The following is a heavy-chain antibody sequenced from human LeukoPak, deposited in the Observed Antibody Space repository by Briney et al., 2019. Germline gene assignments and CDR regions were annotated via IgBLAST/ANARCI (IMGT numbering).Heavy chain of an antibody. CDR1: GYTFASYA. CDR2: INTGDGNT. Sequence: ASVKVSCKSSGYTFASYAMHWVRQAPGQGLEWMGWINTGDGNTKYSQNFRGRVTMTTDTSTNTAYMELTSLRSDDTAVYYCARYSDDVLTGNYAFDVWGQGTKVTVSS. J-gene: IGHJ3*01. CDR3: ARYSDDVLTGNYAFDV. V-gene: IGHV1-3*04. D-gene: IGHD3-9*01.